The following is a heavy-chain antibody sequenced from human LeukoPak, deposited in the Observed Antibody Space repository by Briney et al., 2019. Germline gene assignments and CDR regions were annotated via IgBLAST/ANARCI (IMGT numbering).Heavy chain of an antibody. Sequence: AGGSLRLSCAASGFTFSSYAMTWVRQAPGKGLEWVSGISGSGDSTYYADSVKGRFTVSRDNSKNTLYLQMNSLRAEDTALYYCAKGHLAVASWGQGSLVTVSS. D-gene: IGHD6-19*01. CDR3: AKGHLAVAS. V-gene: IGHV3-23*01. CDR2: ISGSGDST. CDR1: GFTFSSYA. J-gene: IGHJ5*02.